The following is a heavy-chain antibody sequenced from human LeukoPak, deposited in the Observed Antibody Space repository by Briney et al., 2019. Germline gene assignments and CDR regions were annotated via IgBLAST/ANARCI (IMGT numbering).Heavy chain of an antibody. CDR3: AGKYSSGRPS. CDR2: IYPDDSNT. J-gene: IGHJ4*02. V-gene: IGHV5-51*01. CDR1: GSNVASYW. Sequence: GESLKISCQGSGSNVASYWIGCVRQMPGKGLEWMGIIYPDDSNTRYSPSFQGQVTISADKSISTAYLQWSSLKASDTAIYYCAGKYSSGRPSWGQGTLVTVSS. D-gene: IGHD6-19*01.